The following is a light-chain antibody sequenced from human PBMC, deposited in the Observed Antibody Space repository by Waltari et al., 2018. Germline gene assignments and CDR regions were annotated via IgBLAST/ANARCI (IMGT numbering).Light chain of an antibody. CDR1: KNIRST. Sequence: DIQMTQSPSSLSASVGDRVTISCRASKNIRSTLSWYQQKPGIAPKLVIYAASTLQSGVPSRFSGSGSGTNFTLTITSLQAEDFATYFCQASYTTPYSFGQGTKVEIK. V-gene: IGKV1-39*01. CDR2: AAS. J-gene: IGKJ2*03. CDR3: QASYTTPYS.